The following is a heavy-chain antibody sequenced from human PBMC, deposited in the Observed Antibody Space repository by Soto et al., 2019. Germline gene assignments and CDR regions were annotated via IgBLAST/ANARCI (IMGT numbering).Heavy chain of an antibody. V-gene: IGHV3-74*01. CDR2: VNSDGSIT. D-gene: IGHD1-26*01. J-gene: IGHJ4*02. CDR3: ARVGATTWY. CDR1: GFTFSSYW. Sequence: VGSLRLSCAAPGFTFSSYWMHWVRQAPGKGLVWVSRVNSDGSITNYADAVKGRFTISRDNAKNTLYLQMDGLRAEDTAVYYCARVGATTWYWGQGTLVTVSS.